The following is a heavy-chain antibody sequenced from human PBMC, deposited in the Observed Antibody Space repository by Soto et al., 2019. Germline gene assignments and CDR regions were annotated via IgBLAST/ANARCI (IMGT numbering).Heavy chain of an antibody. CDR3: ARQGYSSSWYKLDY. CDR2: IYYSGST. D-gene: IGHD6-13*01. V-gene: IGHV4-59*08. J-gene: IGHJ4*02. CDR1: GGSISSYY. Sequence: SETLSLTCTVSGGSISSYYWSWIRQPPGKGLEWIGYIYYSGSTNYNPSLKSRVTISVDTSKNQFSLKLSSVTAADTAVYYCARQGYSSSWYKLDYWGQGTLVTVS.